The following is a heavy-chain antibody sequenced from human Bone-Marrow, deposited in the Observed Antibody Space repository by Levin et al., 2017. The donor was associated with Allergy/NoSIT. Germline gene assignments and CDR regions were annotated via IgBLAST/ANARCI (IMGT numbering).Heavy chain of an antibody. Sequence: SETLSLTCTVSGGSISSYYWSWIRQPPGKGLEWIGYIYYSGSTNYNPSLKSRVTISVDTSKNQFSLKLSSVTAADTAVYYCARSRVSSGWITVDYWGQGTLVTVSS. V-gene: IGHV4-59*01. CDR3: ARSRVSSGWITVDY. CDR1: GGSISSYY. CDR2: IYYSGST. J-gene: IGHJ4*02. D-gene: IGHD6-19*01.